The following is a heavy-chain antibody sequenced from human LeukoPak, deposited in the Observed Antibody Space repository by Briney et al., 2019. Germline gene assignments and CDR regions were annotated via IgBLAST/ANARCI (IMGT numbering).Heavy chain of an antibody. CDR3: ARDVRRWLQFDY. Sequence: GGSLRLSCAASGFTFSTYGIHWVRQAPGKGLEWVAFMRYGGSDKYYADSVKGRFTISRDNAKNSLYLQMNSLRAEDTAVYYCARDVRRWLQFDYWGQGTLVTVSS. D-gene: IGHD5-24*01. J-gene: IGHJ4*02. V-gene: IGHV3-30*02. CDR2: MRYGGSDK. CDR1: GFTFSTYG.